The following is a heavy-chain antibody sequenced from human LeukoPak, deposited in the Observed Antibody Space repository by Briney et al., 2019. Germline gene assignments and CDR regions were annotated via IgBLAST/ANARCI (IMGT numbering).Heavy chain of an antibody. D-gene: IGHD6-19*01. Sequence: TGGSLRLSCAASGFTFSSYAMSWVRQAPGKGLEWVSAISGSGGSTYYADSVKGRFTISRDNSKNTLYLQMNSLRAEDTAVYYCAKMDGYSSGCIDYWGQGTLVTVSS. CDR3: AKMDGYSSGCIDY. CDR1: GFTFSSYA. J-gene: IGHJ4*02. V-gene: IGHV3-23*01. CDR2: ISGSGGST.